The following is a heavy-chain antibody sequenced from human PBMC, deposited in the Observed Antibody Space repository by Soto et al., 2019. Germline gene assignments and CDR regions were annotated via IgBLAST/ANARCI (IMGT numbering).Heavy chain of an antibody. CDR1: GFTFSSYG. J-gene: IGHJ3*02. Sequence: ESGGGVVQPGRSLRLSCAASGFTFSSYGMHWVRQAPGKGLEWVAVIWYDGSNKYYADSVKGRFTISRDNSKNTLYLQMNSLRAEDTAVYYCARSPRVNGVDAFDIWGQGTMVTVSS. V-gene: IGHV3-33*01. CDR2: IWYDGSNK. CDR3: ARSPRVNGVDAFDI. D-gene: IGHD3-10*01.